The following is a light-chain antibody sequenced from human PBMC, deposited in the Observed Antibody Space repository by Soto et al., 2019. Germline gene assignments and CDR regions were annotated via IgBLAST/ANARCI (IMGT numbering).Light chain of an antibody. V-gene: IGKV3-20*01. J-gene: IGKJ1*01. CDR2: GAS. Sequence: EAVLTQYPGTLSLSPGERATLSCRASESVSSSFLAWYQQRLGQAPRLLIYGASSRATGIPDRFSGSGSGTDFTLTISRLEPEDFAVYYCQQYGSSPSTFGQGTKVDIK. CDR1: ESVSSSF. CDR3: QQYGSSPST.